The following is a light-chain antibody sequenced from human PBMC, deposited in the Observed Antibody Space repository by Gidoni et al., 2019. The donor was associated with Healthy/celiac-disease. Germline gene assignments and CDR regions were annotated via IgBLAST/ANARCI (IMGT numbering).Light chain of an antibody. J-gene: IGLJ1*01. CDR2: GNS. CDR1: SSNIGAGYD. CDR3: QSYDSSLSGYV. Sequence: QSVLTQPPSVSGAPGPRVTISCTGSSSNIGAGYDVQWYQQLPGTAPKLLIYGNSNRPSGVPDRFSGSKSGTSASLAITGLQAEDEADYYCQSYDSSLSGYVFGTGTKVTVL. V-gene: IGLV1-40*01.